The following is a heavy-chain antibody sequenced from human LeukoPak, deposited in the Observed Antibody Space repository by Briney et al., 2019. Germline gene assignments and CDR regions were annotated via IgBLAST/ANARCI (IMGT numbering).Heavy chain of an antibody. V-gene: IGHV4-34*01. CDR1: GGSFSGYY. Sequence: SETLSLTCAVYGGSFSGYYWTWIRQPPGKGLEWIGEINHSGSTNYKPSLKSRVTISADTSKNQFSLKLSSLSAADTAVYYCARRYSGSYHDVIDFWGQGTLVTVPS. CDR2: INHSGST. D-gene: IGHD1-26*01. J-gene: IGHJ4*02. CDR3: ARRYSGSYHDVIDF.